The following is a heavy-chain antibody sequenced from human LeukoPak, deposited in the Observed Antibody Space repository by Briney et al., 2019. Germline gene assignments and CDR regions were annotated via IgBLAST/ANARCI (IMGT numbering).Heavy chain of an antibody. V-gene: IGHV3-7*01. CDR3: AKDDCSSISCYHNWFDP. Sequence: WGSLRLSCAASGFTFSSYWMSWVRQAPGKGLEWVANIKQDGSEKYHVDSVKGRFTISRDNAKNSLYLQMNSLRAEDTAVYYCAKDDCSSISCYHNWFDPWGQGTLVTVSS. CDR1: GFTFSSYW. D-gene: IGHD2-2*01. CDR2: IKQDGSEK. J-gene: IGHJ5*02.